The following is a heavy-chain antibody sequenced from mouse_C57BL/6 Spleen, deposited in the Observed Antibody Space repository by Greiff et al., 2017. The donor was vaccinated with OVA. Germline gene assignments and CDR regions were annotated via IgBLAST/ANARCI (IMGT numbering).Heavy chain of an antibody. CDR3: TPYYYGSPRYYAMDY. CDR2: IDPENGDT. D-gene: IGHD1-1*01. J-gene: IGHJ4*01. CDR1: GFNIKDDY. Sequence: VQLQQSGAELVRPGASVKLSCTASGFNIKDDYMHWVKQRPEQGLEWIGWIDPENGDTEYASKFQGKATITADTSSNTAYLQLSSLTSEDTAVYYCTPYYYGSPRYYAMDYWGQGTSVTVSS. V-gene: IGHV14-4*01.